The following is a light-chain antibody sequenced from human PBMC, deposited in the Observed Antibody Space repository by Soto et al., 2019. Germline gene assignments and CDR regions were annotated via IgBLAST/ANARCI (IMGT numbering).Light chain of an antibody. Sequence: EIVMTQSPATLSVSPGEKATISCRASQSLNNNLAWYQQKPGQGPRLLIYFASTRATGIPARFSGSGSGTEFSLTISSLQSEYFASYYCQQYSAWPLTFGGGTKVETK. CDR2: FAS. CDR3: QQYSAWPLT. J-gene: IGKJ4*01. CDR1: QSLNNN. V-gene: IGKV3-15*01.